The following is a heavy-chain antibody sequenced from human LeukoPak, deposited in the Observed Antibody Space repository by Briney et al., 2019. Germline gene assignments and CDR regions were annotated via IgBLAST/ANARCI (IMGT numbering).Heavy chain of an antibody. J-gene: IGHJ4*02. CDR2: ISGSGGST. CDR1: GFTFSSYA. CDR3: AKSKSSGYYYESDDY. V-gene: IGHV3-23*01. D-gene: IGHD3-22*01. Sequence: PGGSLRLSCAASGFTFSSYAMSWVRQAPGKGLEWVSAISGSGGSTYYADSVKGRFTISRDNSKNTLYLQMNSLRAEDTAVYYCAKSKSSGYYYESDDYWGQGTLVTVSS.